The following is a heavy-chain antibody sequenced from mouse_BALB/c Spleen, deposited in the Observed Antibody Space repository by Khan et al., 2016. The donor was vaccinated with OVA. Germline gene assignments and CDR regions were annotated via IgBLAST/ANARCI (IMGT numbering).Heavy chain of an antibody. Sequence: QVQLKQSGAELARPGASVKMSCKASGYTFTTYTIHWVKQRPGQGLEWIGYIIPSNDYTNYNQKFKDRATLTADKSYSTAYMQLSSLTSEDSAVYYCAREGAYYRSDGWFAYWGQGTLVTVSA. CDR3: AREGAYYRSDGWFAY. V-gene: IGHV1-4*01. CDR2: IIPSNDYT. D-gene: IGHD2-14*01. CDR1: GYTFTTYT. J-gene: IGHJ3*01.